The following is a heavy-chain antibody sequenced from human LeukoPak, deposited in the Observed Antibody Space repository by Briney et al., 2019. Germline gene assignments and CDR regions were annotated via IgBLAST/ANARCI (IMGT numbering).Heavy chain of an antibody. J-gene: IGHJ4*02. D-gene: IGHD3-10*01. CDR1: GGTFSSYA. V-gene: IGHV1-69*06. CDR3: ARSRARGDFDY. CDR2: IIPIFGTA. Sequence: ASVKVSCKASGGTFSSYAISWVRQAPGQGLEWMGGIIPIFGTANYAQKFQGRVTITADKSTSTAYMELSSLRSEDTAVYHCARSRARGDFDYWGQGTLVTVSS.